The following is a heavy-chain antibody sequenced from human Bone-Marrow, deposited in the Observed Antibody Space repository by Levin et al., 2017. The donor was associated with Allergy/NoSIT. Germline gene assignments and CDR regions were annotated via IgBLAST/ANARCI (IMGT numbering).Heavy chain of an antibody. V-gene: IGHV1-69*13. Sequence: SVKVSCKASGGTFSSYAISWVRQAPGQGLEWMGGIIPIFGTANYAQKFQGRVTITADESTSTAYMELSSLRSEDTAVYYCARDIPHYYDSSGYYRRAFDIWGQGTMVTVSS. CDR1: GGTFSSYA. CDR3: ARDIPHYYDSSGYYRRAFDI. J-gene: IGHJ3*02. CDR2: IIPIFGTA. D-gene: IGHD3-22*01.